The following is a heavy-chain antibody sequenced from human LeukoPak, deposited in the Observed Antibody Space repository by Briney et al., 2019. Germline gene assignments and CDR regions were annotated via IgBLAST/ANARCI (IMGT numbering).Heavy chain of an antibody. CDR1: GFTFSSYD. CDR3: ARASGGAY. J-gene: IGHJ4*02. CDR2: IGTAGDT. V-gene: IGHV3-13*01. D-gene: IGHD3-16*01. Sequence: GGSLRLSCAASGFTFSSYDMHWVRQATGKGLEWVSAIGTAGDTYYPGSVKGRFTISRDNSKNTLYLQMNSLRAEDMAVYYCARASGGAYWGQGTLVTVSS.